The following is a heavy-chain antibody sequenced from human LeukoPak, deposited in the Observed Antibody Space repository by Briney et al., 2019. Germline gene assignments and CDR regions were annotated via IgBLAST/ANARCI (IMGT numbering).Heavy chain of an antibody. CDR2: STGSSTT. D-gene: IGHD4-23*01. CDR3: ARVAAGYSVNYFDY. CDR1: GGSVSSGSYY. V-gene: IGHV3-48*02. Sequence: PSETLSLTCTVSGGSVSSGSYYWSWIRQPPGKGLEWVSTGSSTTYYADSVKGRFTISRDNVENSLYLQMNSLRDEDTAVYYCARVAAGYSVNYFDYWGQGTLVTVSS. J-gene: IGHJ4*02.